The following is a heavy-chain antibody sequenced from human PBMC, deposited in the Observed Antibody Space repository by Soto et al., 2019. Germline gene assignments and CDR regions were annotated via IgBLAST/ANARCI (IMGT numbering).Heavy chain of an antibody. Sequence: PSETLSITCAVYGGSFSGYYWSWIRQPPGKGLEWIGEINHSGSTNYNPSLKSRVTISVDTSKNQFSLKLSSVTAADTAVYYCARCRVVATPRGGSFDYWGQGTLVPVSS. CDR2: INHSGST. V-gene: IGHV4-34*01. J-gene: IGHJ4*02. D-gene: IGHD5-12*01. CDR1: GGSFSGYY. CDR3: ARCRVVATPRGGSFDY.